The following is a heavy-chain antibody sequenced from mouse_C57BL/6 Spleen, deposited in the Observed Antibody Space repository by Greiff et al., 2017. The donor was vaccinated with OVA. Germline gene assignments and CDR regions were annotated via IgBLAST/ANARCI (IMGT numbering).Heavy chain of an antibody. V-gene: IGHV1-69*01. J-gene: IGHJ2*01. CDR1: GYTFTSYW. Sequence: QVQLQQPGAELVMPGASVKLSCKASGYTFTSYWMHWVKQRPGQGLEWIGEIDPSDSYTNYNQKFKGKSTLTVDKSSSTAYMHLSSLTSEDSAVYYGARNYNGSSYYDYWGQCTTLTVAS. D-gene: IGHD1-1*01. CDR2: IDPSDSYT. CDR3: ARNYNGSSYYDY.